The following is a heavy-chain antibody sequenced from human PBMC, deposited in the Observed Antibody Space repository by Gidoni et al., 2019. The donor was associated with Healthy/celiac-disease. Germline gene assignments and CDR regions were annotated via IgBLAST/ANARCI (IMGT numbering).Heavy chain of an antibody. J-gene: IGHJ3*02. Sequence: QLQLQESGPGLVKPSETLSLPCTVSGGSLSSSSYYWGWIRQPPGKGLEWIGSIYYSGSTYYNPSLKSRVTISVDTSKNQFSLKLSSVTAADTAVYYCARHTTMIVTGAFDIWGQGTMVTVSS. D-gene: IGHD3-22*01. CDR1: GGSLSSSSYY. V-gene: IGHV4-39*01. CDR2: IYYSGST. CDR3: ARHTTMIVTGAFDI.